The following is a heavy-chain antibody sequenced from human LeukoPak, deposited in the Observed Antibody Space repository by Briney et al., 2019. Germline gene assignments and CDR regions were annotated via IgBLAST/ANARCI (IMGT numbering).Heavy chain of an antibody. CDR2: ISWNSGSI. J-gene: IGHJ6*02. CDR1: GFTFSTYW. Sequence: PGGSLRLSCAASGFTFSTYWMHWVRQAPGKGLEWVSGISWNSGSIGYADSVKGRFTISRDNAKNSLYLQMNSLRAEDTALYYCAKDRVGATLDYYGMDVWGQGTTVTVSS. D-gene: IGHD1-26*01. CDR3: AKDRVGATLDYYGMDV. V-gene: IGHV3-9*01.